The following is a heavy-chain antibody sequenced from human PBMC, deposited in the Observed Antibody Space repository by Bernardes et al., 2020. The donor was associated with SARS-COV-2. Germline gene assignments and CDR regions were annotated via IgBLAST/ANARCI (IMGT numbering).Heavy chain of an antibody. D-gene: IGHD3-22*01. Sequence: GGSLRLSCAASGFTFSSYAMHWLRQTPGKGLEWVSVIYSGGNTYYTDSVKGRFTISRHISENTLYLHMNSLRSEDTAVYYCASGPYDHDGTAYSAIDYWGQGILVTVSS. J-gene: IGHJ4*02. CDR2: IYSGGNT. CDR3: ASGPYDHDGTAYSAIDY. CDR1: GFTFSSYA. V-gene: IGHV3-53*04.